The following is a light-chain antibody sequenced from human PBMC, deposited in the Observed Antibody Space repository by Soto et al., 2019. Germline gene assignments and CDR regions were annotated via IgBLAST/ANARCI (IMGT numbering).Light chain of an antibody. V-gene: IGKV3-20*01. CDR1: QSIDSNT. J-gene: IGKJ1*01. CDR3: HQYGRA. CDR2: GAS. Sequence: EIVLTQSTDTLSLSPGERATLSCRASQSIDSNTLGWYQQKPGQAPRLLIYGASSRATGIPDRFSGSGSGTDFTFTISRLEPEDFAVYYCHQYGRAFGQGTKVEIK.